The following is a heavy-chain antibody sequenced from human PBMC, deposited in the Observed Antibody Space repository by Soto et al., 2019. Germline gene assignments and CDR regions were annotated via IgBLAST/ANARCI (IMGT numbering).Heavy chain of an antibody. CDR3: ARDSGVIAAAASDASDI. J-gene: IGHJ3*02. V-gene: IGHV3-30*09. Sequence: PGGSLRLSCAASEFTFSIYAMHWVRQAPGKGLEWVSVMSYNGNVQFYADSVKGRFAISRDNSKNTLYLQMNRLRAEDTAVYYCARDSGVIAAAASDASDIWGQGTMVTVSS. CDR2: MSYNGNVQ. D-gene: IGHD6-13*01. CDR1: EFTFSIYA.